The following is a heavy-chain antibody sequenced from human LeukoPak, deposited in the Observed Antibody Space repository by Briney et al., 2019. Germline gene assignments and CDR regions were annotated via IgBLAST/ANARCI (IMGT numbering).Heavy chain of an antibody. J-gene: IGHJ4*02. CDR1: GYTFTGYH. CDR2: INPNSGGT. Sequence: EASVKVSCKASGYTFTGYHMHWVRQAPGQGLEWMGWINPNSGGTNYAQKFQGRVTMTRDTSISTAYMEVSRLRSDDTAVYYCARDEAVAGMGYWGQGTLVTVSS. V-gene: IGHV1-2*02. CDR3: ARDEAVAGMGY. D-gene: IGHD6-19*01.